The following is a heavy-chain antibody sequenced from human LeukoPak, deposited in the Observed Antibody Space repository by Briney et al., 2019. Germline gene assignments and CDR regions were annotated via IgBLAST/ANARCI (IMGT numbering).Heavy chain of an antibody. CDR2: ISGSGGST. J-gene: IGHJ3*02. Sequence: GGSLRLSCAASGFTFDDYGMSWVRQAPGKGLEWVSAISGSGGSTYYADSVKGRFTISRDNSKNTLYLQMNSLRAEDTAVYYCAKPRSSADAFDIWGQGTMVTVSS. D-gene: IGHD3-22*01. CDR3: AKPRSSADAFDI. CDR1: GFTFDDYG. V-gene: IGHV3-23*01.